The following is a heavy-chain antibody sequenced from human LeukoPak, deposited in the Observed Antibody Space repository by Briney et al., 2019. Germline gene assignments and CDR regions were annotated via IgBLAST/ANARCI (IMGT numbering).Heavy chain of an antibody. CDR3: ARYLHAFGLDV. Sequence: GGSLRLSCEERGFTFSSDWMRWVRQVPGKGLVWVSHISSDDRVISYADSVKGRFTISRDKAKNTLYLQMNSLRAEDTGAYYCARYLHAFGLDVWGKGTTVTVS. D-gene: IGHD3-9*01. J-gene: IGHJ6*04. CDR1: GFTFSSDW. V-gene: IGHV3-74*01. CDR2: ISSDDRVI.